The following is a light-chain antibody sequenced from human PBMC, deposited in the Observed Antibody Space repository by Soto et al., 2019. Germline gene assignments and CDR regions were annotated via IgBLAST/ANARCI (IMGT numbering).Light chain of an antibody. V-gene: IGKV1-5*01. Sequence: DIQMTQSPSTLSASIGDRVTITCRASESIRTWLAWYQHKPGKAPKFLIYVASTLESGVPSRFSGSGSGTEFTLTISSLQPDDFATYYCQQYNNYPRTFGQGTKVEIK. CDR1: ESIRTW. J-gene: IGKJ1*01. CDR3: QQYNNYPRT. CDR2: VAS.